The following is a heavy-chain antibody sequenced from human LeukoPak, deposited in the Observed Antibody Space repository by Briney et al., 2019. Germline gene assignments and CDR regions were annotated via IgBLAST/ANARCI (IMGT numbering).Heavy chain of an antibody. CDR2: ISSSSSYI. D-gene: IGHD2-2*01. J-gene: IGHJ5*02. V-gene: IGHV3-21*01. CDR3: ASLPAARDSWFDP. Sequence: GGSLRLSCAASGFTFSSYSMNWVRQAPGKGLEWVSSISSSSSYIYYADSVKGRFTISRDNAKNSLYLQMNSLRAEDTAVYYCASLPAARDSWFDPWGQGTLVTVSS. CDR1: GFTFSSYS.